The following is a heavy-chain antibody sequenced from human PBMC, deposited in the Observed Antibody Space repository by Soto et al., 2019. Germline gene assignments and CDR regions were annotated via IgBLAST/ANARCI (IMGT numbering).Heavy chain of an antibody. CDR3: AKDGSGYDPYYFDY. Sequence: EVQLVESGGGLVQPGRSLRLSCAASGSTFDDYAMHWVRQAPGKGLEWVSGISWNSGSIGYADSVKGRFTISRDNAKNSLYLQMNSLRAEDTALYYCAKDGSGYDPYYFDYWGQGTLVTVSS. V-gene: IGHV3-9*01. D-gene: IGHD5-12*01. CDR2: ISWNSGSI. J-gene: IGHJ4*02. CDR1: GSTFDDYA.